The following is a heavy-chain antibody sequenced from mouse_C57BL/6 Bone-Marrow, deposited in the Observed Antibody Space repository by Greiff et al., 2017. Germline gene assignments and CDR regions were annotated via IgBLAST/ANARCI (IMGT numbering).Heavy chain of an antibody. J-gene: IGHJ2*03. CDR2: INYDGSST. CDR3: ARDNYYAAFDY. Sequence: EVKLMESEGGLVQPGSSMKLSCTASGFTFSDYYMAWVRQVPEKGLEWVANINYDGSSTNYLDNLKSRFIMSKDNANTILYLQMISLKSEDPATYSCARDNYYAAFDYCGRGPSLTVSS. D-gene: IGHD1-1*01. CDR1: GFTFSDYY. V-gene: IGHV5-16*01.